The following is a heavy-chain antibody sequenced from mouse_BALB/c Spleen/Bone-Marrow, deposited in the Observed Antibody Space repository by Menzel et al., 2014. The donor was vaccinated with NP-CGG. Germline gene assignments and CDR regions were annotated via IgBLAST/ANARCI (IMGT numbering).Heavy chain of an antibody. Sequence: QVHVKQSGPGLVQPSQSLSITCTVSGFSLTSYGVHWVRQSPGKGLEWLGVIWSGGSTDYNAAFISRLSISKDNPKSQVFFKMNSLQANDTAIYYCARNQGNYVSWFAYWGQGTLVTVSA. V-gene: IGHV2-2*02. D-gene: IGHD2-1*01. CDR1: GFSLTSYG. J-gene: IGHJ3*01. CDR3: ARNQGNYVSWFAY. CDR2: IWSGGST.